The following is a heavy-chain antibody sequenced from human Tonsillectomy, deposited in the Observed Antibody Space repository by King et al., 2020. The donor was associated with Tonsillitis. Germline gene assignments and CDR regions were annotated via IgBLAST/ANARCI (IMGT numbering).Heavy chain of an antibody. V-gene: IGHV3-13*04. CDR2: IGTAGDT. J-gene: IGHJ6*03. CDR1: GFTFSRYD. Sequence: DVQLVESGGGLVQPGGSLRLSCAASGFTFSRYDMHWVRQATGKGLEWVSAIGTAGDTYYPGSVKGRFTISRENAKNTLYLQMNSLRAGDTAVYYCARAGALHYDFWSGPGRYYMDVWGKGTTVTVSS. CDR3: ARAGALHYDFWSGPGRYYMDV. D-gene: IGHD3-3*01.